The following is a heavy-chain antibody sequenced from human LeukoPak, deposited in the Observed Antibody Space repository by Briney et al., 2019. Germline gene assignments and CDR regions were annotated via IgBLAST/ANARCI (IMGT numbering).Heavy chain of an antibody. CDR2: ISGGGGST. D-gene: IGHD5-12*01. Sequence: GGSLRLSCAASGFTFSNYGMNWVRQAPGKGLEWVSVISGGGGSTDYADSVKGRFTISRDNSKNTVYLQMNSLRAEDTAIYFCAKDGAATIYYFAHWGQGTLVTVSS. V-gene: IGHV3-23*01. J-gene: IGHJ4*02. CDR1: GFTFSNYG. CDR3: AKDGAATIYYFAH.